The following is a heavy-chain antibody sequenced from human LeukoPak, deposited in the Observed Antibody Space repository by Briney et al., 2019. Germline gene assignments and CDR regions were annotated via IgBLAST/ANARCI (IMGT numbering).Heavy chain of an antibody. V-gene: IGHV5-51*01. CDR2: IYPRDSDT. J-gene: IGHJ4*02. CDR3: ARRPLVAADLYYFDY. Sequence: GESLKISCKGSGYKFTNYWIAWVRQMPGQGLEWLGIIYPRDSDTRYSPSFQGQVTISADKSISTAYLQWSSLKASDTAMYYCARRPLVAADLYYFDYWGQGTLVTVSS. D-gene: IGHD2-15*01. CDR1: GYKFTNYW.